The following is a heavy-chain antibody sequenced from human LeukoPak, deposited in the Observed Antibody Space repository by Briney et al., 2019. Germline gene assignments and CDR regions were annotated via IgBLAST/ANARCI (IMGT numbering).Heavy chain of an antibody. Sequence: KSSETLSLTCAVYGGSFSGYYWSWIRQPPGKGLEWIGEINHTGSTNYNPSLKSRVTISVDTSKNQFSLKLSSVTAADTAVYYCARGAKLAAAGTDYFDYWGQGTLVTVSS. CDR2: INHTGST. CDR3: ARGAKLAAAGTDYFDY. CDR1: GGSFSGYY. V-gene: IGHV4-34*01. J-gene: IGHJ4*02. D-gene: IGHD6-13*01.